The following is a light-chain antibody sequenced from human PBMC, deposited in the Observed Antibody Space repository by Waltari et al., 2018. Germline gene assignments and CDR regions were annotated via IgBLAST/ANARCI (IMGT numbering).Light chain of an antibody. Sequence: EIVLTQSPGTLSLSPGERATLSCRASQSVTTIYIAWYQQKPGQAPRLLIYGALSWATVVPDRFSCSGSGTDFILTISTLEPEDFAVYYCHQYDSSRGVYTFGQGTKLEI. CDR3: HQYDSSRGVYT. CDR1: QSVTTIY. CDR2: GAL. J-gene: IGKJ2*01. V-gene: IGKV3-20*01.